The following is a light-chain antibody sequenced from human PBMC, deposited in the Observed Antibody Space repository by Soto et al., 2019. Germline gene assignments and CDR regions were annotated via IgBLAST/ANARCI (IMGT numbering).Light chain of an antibody. V-gene: IGKV3D-20*02. CDR1: QSVSSSY. Sequence: EIVLTQSPGTLSLSPGERATLSCRASQSVSSSYLAWYQQKPGQPPRLLIYDTSNRATGIPARFSGSGSGTDFTLTISSLEPEDFAVYYCQQRSSGLTFGGGTKVDIK. CDR2: DTS. J-gene: IGKJ4*01. CDR3: QQRSSGLT.